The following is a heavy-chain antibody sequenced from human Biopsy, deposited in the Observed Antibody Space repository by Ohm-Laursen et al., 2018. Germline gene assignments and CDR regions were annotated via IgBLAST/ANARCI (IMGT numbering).Heavy chain of an antibody. Sequence: SDTLSLTCAVSGGSIRSNGFYWGWIRQPPGKGLEWIGSISYRGTTSYNPSLKSRAAISVATSKNQLSLSLNSVTAADTAVFYCARLRGGVVINYSWFDPWGQGTLVTVSS. CDR3: ARLRGGVVINYSWFDP. CDR2: ISYRGTT. D-gene: IGHD3-3*01. V-gene: IGHV4-39*01. CDR1: GGSIRSNGFY. J-gene: IGHJ5*02.